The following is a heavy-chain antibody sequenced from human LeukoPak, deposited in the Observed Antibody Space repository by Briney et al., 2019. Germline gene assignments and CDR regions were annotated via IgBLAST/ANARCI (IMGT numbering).Heavy chain of an antibody. J-gene: IGHJ4*02. CDR1: GYTFTGYY. CDR2: INPNSGGT. Sequence: ASVKVSCKASGYTFTGYYMHWVRQAPGQGLEWMGWINPNSGGTNYAQKFQGRVTMTRDTSISTAYMELSRLRSDDTAVYYCARVDYGSGSPSAYPDYWGQGTLVTVSS. D-gene: IGHD3-10*01. CDR3: ARVDYGSGSPSAYPDY. V-gene: IGHV1-2*02.